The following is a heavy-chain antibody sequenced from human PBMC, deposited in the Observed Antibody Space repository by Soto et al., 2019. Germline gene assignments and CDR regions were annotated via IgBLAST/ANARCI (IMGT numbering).Heavy chain of an antibody. CDR1: GGSISSSSYY. CDR2: IYYSGST. J-gene: IGHJ3*02. Sequence: NPSETLSLTCTVSGGSISSSSYYWGWIRQPPGKGLEWIGSIYYSGSTYYNPSLKSRVTISVDTSKNQFSLKLSSVTAADTAVYYCARQRITMIVVVITGPDAFDIWGQGTMVTVSS. CDR3: ARQRITMIVVVITGPDAFDI. D-gene: IGHD3-22*01. V-gene: IGHV4-39*01.